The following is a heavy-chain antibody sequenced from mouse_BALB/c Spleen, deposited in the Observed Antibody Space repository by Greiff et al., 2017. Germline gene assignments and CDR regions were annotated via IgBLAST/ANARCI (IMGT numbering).Heavy chain of an antibody. Sequence: VQVVESEAELARPGASVKMSCKASGYTFTSYTMHWVKQRPGQGLEWIGYINPSSGYTNFNQKFKDKATLTADKSSSTAYMQLSSLTSEDSAVYYCARSSSGYAMDYWGQGTSVTVSS. V-gene: IGHV1-4*01. CDR3: ARSSSGYAMDY. CDR1: GYTFTSYT. D-gene: IGHD3-1*01. CDR2: INPSSGYT. J-gene: IGHJ4*01.